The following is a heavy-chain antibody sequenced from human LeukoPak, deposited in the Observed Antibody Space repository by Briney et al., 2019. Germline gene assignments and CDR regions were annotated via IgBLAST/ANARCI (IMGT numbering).Heavy chain of an antibody. CDR1: GFTFSSYA. CDR3: GRGGRCCSTRRYYYYYMDV. Sequence: GGSLRLSCAASGFTFSSYAMHWVRQAPGKGLEWVAVISYDGSNKYYADSVKGRFTISRDNSKNTLYLQMNSLRAEDTAVYYCGRGGRCCSTRRYYYYYMDVWGKGTTVTVSS. J-gene: IGHJ6*03. CDR2: ISYDGSNK. V-gene: IGHV3-30*01. D-gene: IGHD2-2*01.